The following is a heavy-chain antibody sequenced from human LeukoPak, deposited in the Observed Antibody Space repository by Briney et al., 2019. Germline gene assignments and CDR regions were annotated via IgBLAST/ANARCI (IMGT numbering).Heavy chain of an antibody. J-gene: IGHJ5*02. D-gene: IGHD6-13*01. CDR2: IYTSGST. CDR1: GGSISSGSYY. V-gene: IGHV4-61*02. Sequence: SQTLSLTCTVSGGSISSGSYYWSWIRQPAGKGLEWIGRIYTSGSTNYNPSLKSRVTISVDTSKNQFSLKLSSVTAADTAVYYCARAYSSSWYFNWFDPWGQGTLVTVSS. CDR3: ARAYSSSWYFNWFDP.